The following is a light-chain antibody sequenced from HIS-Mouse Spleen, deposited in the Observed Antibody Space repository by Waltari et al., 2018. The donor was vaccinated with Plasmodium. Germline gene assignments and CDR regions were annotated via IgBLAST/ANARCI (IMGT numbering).Light chain of an antibody. CDR3: CSYAGSSTFV. Sequence: QSALTQPDSVSGSPGQSITISCTGTSSAVGCYNLVSWYQQHPGKAPKLMIYEGSKRPSGVSNRFSGSKSGNTASLTISGLQAEDEADYYCCSYAGSSTFVFGGGTKLTVL. V-gene: IGLV2-23*03. CDR1: SSAVGCYNL. J-gene: IGLJ3*02. CDR2: EGS.